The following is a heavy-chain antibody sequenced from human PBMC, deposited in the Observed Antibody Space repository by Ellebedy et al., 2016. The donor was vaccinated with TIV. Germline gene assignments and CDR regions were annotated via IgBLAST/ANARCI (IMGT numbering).Heavy chain of an antibody. CDR2: ISYDGSNK. D-gene: IGHD3-16*02. J-gene: IGHJ5*02. CDR3: ARHLRVMITFGGVIGP. V-gene: IGHV3-30-3*01. Sequence: GGSLRLXXAASGFTFSSYAMHWVRQAPGKGLEWVAVISYDGSNKYYADSVKGRFTISRDNSKNTLYLQMNSLRAEDTAVYYCARHLRVMITFGGVIGPWGQGTLVTVSS. CDR1: GFTFSSYA.